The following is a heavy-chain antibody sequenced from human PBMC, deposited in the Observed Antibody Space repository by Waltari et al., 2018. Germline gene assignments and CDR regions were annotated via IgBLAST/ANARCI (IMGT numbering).Heavy chain of an antibody. CDR2: MNPNSGNT. V-gene: IGHV1-8*01. Sequence: QVQLVQSGAEVKKPGASVKVSCKASGYTFTSYDINWVRQATGQGLEWMGWMNPNSGNTGYAQKFQGRVTMTRNTSISTAYMELSSLRSEDTAVYYCVAWFADKDAFDIWGQGTMVTVSS. D-gene: IGHD3-3*01. CDR1: GYTFTSYD. J-gene: IGHJ3*02. CDR3: VAWFADKDAFDI.